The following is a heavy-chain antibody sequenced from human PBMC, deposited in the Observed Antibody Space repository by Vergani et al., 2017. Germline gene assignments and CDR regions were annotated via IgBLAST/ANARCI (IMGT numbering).Heavy chain of an antibody. CDR3: ARGIAVAGTEGYYYMDV. Sequence: QVQLVESGGGVVQPGRSLRLSCAASGFTFSSYGMHWVRQAPGKGLEWVAVIWYDGSNKYYADSVKGRFTISRDNSKNTLYLQMNSLRAEDTAVYYCARGIAVAGTEGYYYMDVWGKGTTVTVYS. J-gene: IGHJ6*03. CDR2: IWYDGSNK. V-gene: IGHV3-33*01. D-gene: IGHD6-19*01. CDR1: GFTFSSYG.